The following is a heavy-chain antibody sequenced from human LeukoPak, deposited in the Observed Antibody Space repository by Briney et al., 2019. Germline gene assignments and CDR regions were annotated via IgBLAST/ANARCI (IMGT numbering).Heavy chain of an antibody. D-gene: IGHD6-19*01. CDR2: ISGGGSK. Sequence: GESLRLSCAASGFTFSSFAMSWVCQAPGRGQEWVSLISGGGSKYYADSVKGRFTVSRDNTKNTSYLQMNSLRAEDTAVYYCARSRGAGPGAYFDYWGQGTLVTV. CDR3: ARSRGAGPGAYFDY. V-gene: IGHV3-23*01. J-gene: IGHJ4*02. CDR1: GFTFSSFA.